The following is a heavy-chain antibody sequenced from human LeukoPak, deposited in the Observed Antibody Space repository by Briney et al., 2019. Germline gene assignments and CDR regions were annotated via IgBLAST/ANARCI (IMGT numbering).Heavy chain of an antibody. J-gene: IGHJ4*02. CDR3: ASLGKSGYSYGYI. V-gene: IGHV4-59*01. CDR2: IYYSGST. Sequence: SETLSLTCPVSAGSISSYSWSWIRQPPGKGLEWVGYIYYSGSTNYNPSLKRRVTISVDTSKNQFALKLSSVTAADTAVYYCASLGKSGYSYGYIWGQGTLVTVSS. D-gene: IGHD5-18*01. CDR1: AGSISSYS.